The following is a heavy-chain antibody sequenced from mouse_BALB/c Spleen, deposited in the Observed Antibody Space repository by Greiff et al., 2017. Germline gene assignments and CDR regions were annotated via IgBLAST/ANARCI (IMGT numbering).Heavy chain of an antibody. D-gene: IGHD1-2*01. V-gene: IGHV5-6-3*01. CDR1: GFTFSSYG. CDR2: INSNGGST. J-gene: IGHJ3*01. Sequence: EVMLVESGGGLVQPGGSLKLSCAASGFTFSSYGMSWVRQTPDKRLELVATINSNGGSTYYPDSVKGRFTISRDNAKNTLYLQMSSLKSEDTAMYYCARDRGSYGFAYWGQGTLVTVSA. CDR3: ARDRGSYGFAY.